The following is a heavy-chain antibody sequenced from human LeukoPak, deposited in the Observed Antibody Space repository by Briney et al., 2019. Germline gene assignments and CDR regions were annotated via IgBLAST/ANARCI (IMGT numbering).Heavy chain of an antibody. Sequence: PGGSLRLSCAASGFTFSDYYMSWIRQAPGKGLEWVSYISSSGSTIYYADSVKGRFTISRDNAKNSLYLQMNSLRDEDTAVYYCAKDLTGDQNWIDPWGQGTLVTVSS. V-gene: IGHV3-11*04. CDR1: GFTFSDYY. D-gene: IGHD7-27*01. CDR3: AKDLTGDQNWIDP. CDR2: ISSSGSTI. J-gene: IGHJ5*02.